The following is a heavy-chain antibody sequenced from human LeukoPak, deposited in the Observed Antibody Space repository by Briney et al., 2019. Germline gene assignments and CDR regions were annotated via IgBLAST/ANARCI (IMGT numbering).Heavy chain of an antibody. D-gene: IGHD3-3*01. CDR2: INWNGGST. CDR3: ARDNLRFWSGYYPLDY. CDR1: GFTFDDYG. Sequence: PGGSLRLSCAASGFTFDDYGMSWVRQAPGKGLESVSGINWNGGSTGYADSVKGRFTISRDNAKNSLYLQMNSLRAEDTALYYCARDNLRFWSGYYPLDYWGQGILVTVSS. V-gene: IGHV3-20*04. J-gene: IGHJ4*02.